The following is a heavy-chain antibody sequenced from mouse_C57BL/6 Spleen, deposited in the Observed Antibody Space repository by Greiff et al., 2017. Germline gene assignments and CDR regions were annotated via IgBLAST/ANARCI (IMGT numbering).Heavy chain of an antibody. Sequence: EVHLVESGGGLVQPGGSMKLSCVASGFTFSNYWMNWVRQSPEKGLEWVAQIRLKSDNYATHYAESVKGRFTISRDDSKSSVYLQMNNLRAEDTGIYYCTVAYYYGSSSWFAYWGQGTLVTVSA. CDR2: IRLKSDNYAT. D-gene: IGHD1-1*01. V-gene: IGHV6-3*01. CDR3: TVAYYYGSSSWFAY. J-gene: IGHJ3*01. CDR1: GFTFSNYW.